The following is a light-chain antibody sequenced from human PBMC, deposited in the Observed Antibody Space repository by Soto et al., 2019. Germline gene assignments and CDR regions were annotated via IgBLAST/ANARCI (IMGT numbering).Light chain of an antibody. V-gene: IGKV3-11*01. CDR3: QQRSNWLT. CDR2: DAS. Sequence: EIVWTQSPGTLSVSAGGIAPLGCRASQSVSSYLAWYQQTPGPAPSLLIYDASNRATGIPARFSGSGSGTDFPLTISSLEPEDSAVDYCQQRSNWLTFGGGTQVDIK. J-gene: IGKJ4*01. CDR1: QSVSSY.